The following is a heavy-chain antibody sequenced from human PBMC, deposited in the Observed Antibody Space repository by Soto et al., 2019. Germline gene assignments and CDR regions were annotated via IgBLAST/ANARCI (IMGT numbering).Heavy chain of an antibody. CDR3: ATIRDGYNVHFFDGMDV. CDR2: IIPIYGSA. J-gene: IGHJ6*02. CDR1: GGTFNSYS. V-gene: IGHV1-69*12. D-gene: IGHD5-12*01. Sequence: QVQLVQSGPEVKRPGSSVKVSCKASGGTFNSYSFSWVRQAPGQGLEWMGGIIPIYGSAHYAQNFQGRFTITADESTSTVAMDLSSLRSDDTAIYYCATIRDGYNVHFFDGMDVWGQGTTVTVSS.